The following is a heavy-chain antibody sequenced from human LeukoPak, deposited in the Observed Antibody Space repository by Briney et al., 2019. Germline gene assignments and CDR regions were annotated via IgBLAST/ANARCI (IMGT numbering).Heavy chain of an antibody. CDR2: IRSKAYGGTP. D-gene: IGHD2-2*01. Sequence: PGGSLGLSCAASGFTFSSYWMSWVRQAPGKGLEWVAFIRSKAYGGTPEYAASVKGRFTISRDDSKNIAYVQMNSLRTEDTAVYYCTRTPSAAAPFDYWGQGVLVTVSS. CDR3: TRTPSAAAPFDY. J-gene: IGHJ4*02. V-gene: IGHV3-49*04. CDR1: GFTFSSYW.